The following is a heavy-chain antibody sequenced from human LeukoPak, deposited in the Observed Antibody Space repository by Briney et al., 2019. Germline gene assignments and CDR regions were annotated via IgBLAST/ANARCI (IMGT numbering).Heavy chain of an antibody. J-gene: IGHJ4*02. CDR2: ISGDGSST. V-gene: IGHV3-74*01. D-gene: IGHD3-16*01. Sequence: EGSLGLSCAASGFTFSDYWLHWVRHDPGKGLVWVSRISGDGSSTTYVDSVKGRFTISRDNAKKTLYLQMNSLRAEDTAVYYCARETTGSYDLDYWGQGTLVTVSS. CDR3: ARETTGSYDLDY. CDR1: GFTFSDYW.